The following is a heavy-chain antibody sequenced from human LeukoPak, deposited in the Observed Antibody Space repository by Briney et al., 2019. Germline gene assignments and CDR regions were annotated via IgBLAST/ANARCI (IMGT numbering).Heavy chain of an antibody. J-gene: IGHJ4*02. CDR3: ARDSLGGYGDDADY. Sequence: ASVKVSCKASGYSLTTYGISWVRQAPGQGLEWMGWISTHSDDTKSAQQFQGRVTMTPDTSTSTAYMELRSLRSDDTAVYYCARDSLGGYGDDADYWGQGTLVTVSS. CDR2: ISTHSDDT. D-gene: IGHD4-17*01. V-gene: IGHV1-18*01. CDR1: GYSLTTYG.